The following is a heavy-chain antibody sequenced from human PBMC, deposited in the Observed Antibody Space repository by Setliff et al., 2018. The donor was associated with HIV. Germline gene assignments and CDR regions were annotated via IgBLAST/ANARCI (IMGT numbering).Heavy chain of an antibody. CDR3: ASSRRGSYAIDN. D-gene: IGHD3-16*01. Sequence: SVKVSCKASGGTFISYAISWVRQAPGQGLEWMGGIIPIFGTANYAQKFQGRVTITADESTSTAYMELTSLKSEDTAVYYCASSRRGSYAIDNWGQGTLVTVSS. CDR2: IIPIFGTA. J-gene: IGHJ4*02. CDR1: GGTFISYA. V-gene: IGHV1-69*13.